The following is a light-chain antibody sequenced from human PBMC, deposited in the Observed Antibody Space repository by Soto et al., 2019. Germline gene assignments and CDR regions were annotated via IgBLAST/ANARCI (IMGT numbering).Light chain of an antibody. CDR3: QHRDT. J-gene: IGKJ4*01. CDR2: DAS. V-gene: IGKV1-13*02. CDR1: QGISSA. Sequence: AIQLTQSPSSLSASVGDRVTITCRASQGISSALAWYQQKPGKAPKLLIYDASSLESGVPSRFSGSGSGTDFTLTISSLQPEDFATYYCQHRDTFGGGTKVDIK.